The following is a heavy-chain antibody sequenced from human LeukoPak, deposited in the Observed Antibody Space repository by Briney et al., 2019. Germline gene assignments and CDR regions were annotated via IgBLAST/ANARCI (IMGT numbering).Heavy chain of an antibody. CDR3: VRERTYCSTTSCSDAFDI. CDR2: TNNDGSST. D-gene: IGHD2-2*01. CDR1: GFTFNDYW. Sequence: GGSLRHSRAASGFTFNDYWMHWVRQAPGKGLVWVSRTNNDGSSTNYADSVRGRFTISRDNGKNTLNLQMNSLRAEDTAVYYCVRERTYCSTTSCSDAFDIWGEGTVVTVSS. V-gene: IGHV3-74*01. J-gene: IGHJ3*02.